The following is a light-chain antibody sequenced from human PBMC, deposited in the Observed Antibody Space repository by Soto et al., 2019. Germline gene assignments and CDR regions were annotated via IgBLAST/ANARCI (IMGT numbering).Light chain of an antibody. CDR1: QSITSTY. CDR2: GVS. CDR3: QQRSNWVT. Sequence: EVVMTQSPATLSVSPGERATLSCRASQSITSTYLAWYQQKPGQAPRLLIYGVSSRATGVPDRFSGGGSGTDFTLTISSLEPEDFAVYYCQQRSNWVTFGGGTKLEIK. J-gene: IGKJ4*01. V-gene: IGKV3D-20*02.